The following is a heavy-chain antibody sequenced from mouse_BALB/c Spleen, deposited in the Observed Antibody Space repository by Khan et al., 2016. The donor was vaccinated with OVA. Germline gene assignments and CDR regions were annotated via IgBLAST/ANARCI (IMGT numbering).Heavy chain of an antibody. Sequence: VQLKQSGPGLVAPSQSLSITCTVSGFSLTSYGVSWVRQPPGKGLEWLGVIWGDGNTNFHSALRSRLSISKDNSKSQVFLKLNSLQTDDTATYYCAKDRGCYAVDYWGQGTSVTVSS. V-gene: IGHV2-3*01. CDR2: IWGDGNT. CDR1: GFSLTSYG. CDR3: AKDRGCYAVDY. J-gene: IGHJ4*01.